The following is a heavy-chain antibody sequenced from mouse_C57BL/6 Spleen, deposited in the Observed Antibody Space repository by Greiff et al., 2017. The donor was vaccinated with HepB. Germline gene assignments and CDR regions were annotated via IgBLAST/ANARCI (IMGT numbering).Heavy chain of an antibody. CDR2: INPSSGYT. V-gene: IGHV1-4*01. Sequence: QVHVKQSGAELARPGASVKMSCRASGYTFTSYTMHWVKQRPGQGLEWIGYINPSSGYTKYNQKFKDKATLTADKSSSTAYMQLSSLTSEDSAVYYCASDRIYYHSFWSAYSCQLILFTVSP. J-gene: IGHJ3*01. CDR1: GYTFTSYT. D-gene: IGHD2-4*01. CDR3: ASDRIYYHSFWSAY.